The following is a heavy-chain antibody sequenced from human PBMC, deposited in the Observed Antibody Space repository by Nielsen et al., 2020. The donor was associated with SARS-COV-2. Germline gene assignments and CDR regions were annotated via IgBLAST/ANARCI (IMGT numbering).Heavy chain of an antibody. V-gene: IGHV3-30*03. CDR3: ARAFRGSYYYGMDV. J-gene: IGHJ6*02. CDR2: ISYDGSNK. D-gene: IGHD1-26*01. Sequence: GESLKISCAASGFSFSDYGVHWVRQAPGKGLEWVAIISYDGSNKYYADSVKGRFTISRDNSKSTLYLQMNSLRVDDTAVYYCARAFRGSYYYGMDVWGQGTTVTVSS. CDR1: GFSFSDYG.